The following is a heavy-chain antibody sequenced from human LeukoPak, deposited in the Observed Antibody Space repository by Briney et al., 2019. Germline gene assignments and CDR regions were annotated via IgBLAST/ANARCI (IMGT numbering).Heavy chain of an antibody. V-gene: IGHV1-46*01. CDR3: AREPTDGSCRFDN. D-gene: IGHD5-24*01. Sequence: ASVKLSCKASGYTFTESYMHWVRQAPGQGLEWVGRTDPNNGYVHYANKFEGRLTVTRDTSTSTVYMDLRSLTIEDTAVYYCAREPTDGSCRFDNWGQGALVTVSS. J-gene: IGHJ4*02. CDR2: TDPNNGYV. CDR1: GYTFTESY.